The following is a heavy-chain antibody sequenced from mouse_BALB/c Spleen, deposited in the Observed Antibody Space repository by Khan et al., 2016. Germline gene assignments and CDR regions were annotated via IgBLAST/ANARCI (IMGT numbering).Heavy chain of an antibody. Sequence: EVQLQESGPGLVKPSQSLSLTCTVTGYSITSDYAWNWIRQFPGNRLEWMGYISYSGSTSYNPSLKSRISITRDTSKNQFFLQLNSVTSEDTATYYCARSGNGGKDAMDYWGQGPSVTVSS. CDR3: ARSGNGGKDAMDY. D-gene: IGHD1-1*02. J-gene: IGHJ4*01. CDR2: ISYSGST. V-gene: IGHV3-2*02. CDR1: GYSITSDYA.